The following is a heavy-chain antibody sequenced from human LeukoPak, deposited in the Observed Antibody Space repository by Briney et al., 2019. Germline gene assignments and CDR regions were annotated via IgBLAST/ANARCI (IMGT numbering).Heavy chain of an antibody. CDR2: ISSTSSTI. CDR3: ARGYYCSGGTCYSNNWFGP. D-gene: IGHD2-15*01. V-gene: IGHV3-48*02. CDR1: GFTFTSYP. J-gene: IGHJ5*02. Sequence: GGSLRLSCAASGFTFTSYPMNWVRQAPGKGLEWVSYISSTSSTIYYADSVKGRFTISRDNAKSSLYLQMNSLRDEDTAVYYCARGYYCSGGTCYSNNWFGPWGQGTLVTVSS.